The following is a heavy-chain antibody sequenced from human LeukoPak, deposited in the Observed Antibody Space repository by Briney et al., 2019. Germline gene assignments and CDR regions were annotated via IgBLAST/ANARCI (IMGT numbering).Heavy chain of an antibody. D-gene: IGHD5-12*01. Sequence: ASVTVSCKASGYTFTSYYVHWVRQAPGQGLEWMGLINPSGGSTSYAQKFQGRVTMTRDMSTSTVYMEMSSLRSEDTAVYYCAREYGGYDSTFDYWGQGTLVTVSS. V-gene: IGHV1-46*01. J-gene: IGHJ4*02. CDR1: GYTFTSYY. CDR3: AREYGGYDSTFDY. CDR2: INPSGGST.